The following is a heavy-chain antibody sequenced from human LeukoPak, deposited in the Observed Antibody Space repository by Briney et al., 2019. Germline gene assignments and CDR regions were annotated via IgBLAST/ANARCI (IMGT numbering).Heavy chain of an antibody. V-gene: IGHV1-69*13. CDR2: IIPIFGTA. Sequence: GASVKVSCKASGYTFTSYGISWVRQAPGQGLEWMGGIIPIFGTANYAQKFQGRVTITADESTSTAYMELSSLRSEDTAVYYCAIAMVRGVILFDPWGQGTLVTVSS. CDR1: GYTFTSYG. D-gene: IGHD3-10*01. CDR3: AIAMVRGVILFDP. J-gene: IGHJ5*02.